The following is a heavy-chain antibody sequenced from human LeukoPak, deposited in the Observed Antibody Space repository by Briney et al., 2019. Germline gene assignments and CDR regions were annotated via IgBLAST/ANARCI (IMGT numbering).Heavy chain of an antibody. Sequence: PSETLSLTCTVSGGSITNYYWSWIRQPAGKGLEWIGRIYTSGSTSYNPSLKSRVTMSIDTSKNQFSLKLSSLTAADTAIYYCPRGCSSTSCWLRMDVWGQGTTVTVSS. CDR2: IYTSGST. CDR1: GGSITNYY. V-gene: IGHV4-4*07. J-gene: IGHJ6*02. D-gene: IGHD2-2*01. CDR3: PRGCSSTSCWLRMDV.